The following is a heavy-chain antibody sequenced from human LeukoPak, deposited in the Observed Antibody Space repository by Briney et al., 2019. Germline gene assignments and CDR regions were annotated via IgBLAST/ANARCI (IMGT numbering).Heavy chain of an antibody. Sequence: GGSLRLSCAASGFTFSSYGMHWVRQVPGKGLEWVAFIRYDGSNEYYADSVKGRFTISRDNSKNTLYLQMNSLRAEDTAVYYCAKDPDHYDFWSGYYYQYYYMDVWGKGTTVTVSS. CDR2: IRYDGSNE. D-gene: IGHD3-3*01. CDR3: AKDPDHYDFWSGYYYQYYYMDV. V-gene: IGHV3-30*02. J-gene: IGHJ6*03. CDR1: GFTFSSYG.